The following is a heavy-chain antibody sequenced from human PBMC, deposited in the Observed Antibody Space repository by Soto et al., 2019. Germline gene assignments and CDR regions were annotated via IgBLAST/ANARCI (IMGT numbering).Heavy chain of an antibody. D-gene: IGHD4-17*01. V-gene: IGHV1-2*04. CDR1: GYTFTGYY. J-gene: IGHJ4*02. CDR3: ARGETVTPDFDY. CDR2: INPNSGGT. Sequence: ASVKVSCKASGYTFTGYYMHWVRQAPGQGLEWMGWINPNSGGTNYAQKFQGWVTMTMDTSISTAYMELSRLRSDDTAVYYCARGETVTPDFDYWGQGTLVTVSS.